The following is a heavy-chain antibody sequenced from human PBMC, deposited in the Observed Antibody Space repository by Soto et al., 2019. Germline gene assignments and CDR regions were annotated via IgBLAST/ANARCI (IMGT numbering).Heavy chain of an antibody. CDR3: AKDRPLYSSGWWDAFDI. D-gene: IGHD6-19*01. CDR2: ISAYNGNT. Sequence: ASVKVSCKASGYTFTSYGISWVRQAPGQGLEWMGWISAYNGNTNYAQKLQGRVTMTTDTSTSTAYMELRSLRSDDTAVYYCAKDRPLYSSGWWDAFDIWGQGTMVTV. V-gene: IGHV1-18*01. CDR1: GYTFTSYG. J-gene: IGHJ3*02.